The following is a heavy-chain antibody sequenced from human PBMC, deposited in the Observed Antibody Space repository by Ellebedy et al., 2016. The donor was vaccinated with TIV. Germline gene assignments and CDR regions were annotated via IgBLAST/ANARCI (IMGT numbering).Heavy chain of an antibody. V-gene: IGHV1-8*01. CDR2: MSPNSGKA. CDR1: GYSFTSYD. CDR3: ARGIRMPSDY. Sequence: AASVKVSCKASGYSFTSYDINWVRQAAGQGLEWMGWMSPNSGKAAYAQKFQGRVSMTRNTSISTAYLELSNLRSDDTAVYYCARGIRMPSDYWGQGTLVTVSS. J-gene: IGHJ4*02. D-gene: IGHD2-15*01.